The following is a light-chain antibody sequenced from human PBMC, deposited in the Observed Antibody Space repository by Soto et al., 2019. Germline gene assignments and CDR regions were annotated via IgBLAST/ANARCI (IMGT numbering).Light chain of an antibody. Sequence: EVVMTQSPASLSVSPGERATLSCRASQSVTTNLAWYQQKPGQAPRLLIYGTSNRAAGVPARYSGSRSGTDFTLTISSLQSEDFAVYYCQQYNKGPSTFGQGTKVEIK. CDR2: GTS. CDR1: QSVTTN. J-gene: IGKJ1*01. V-gene: IGKV3-15*01. CDR3: QQYNKGPST.